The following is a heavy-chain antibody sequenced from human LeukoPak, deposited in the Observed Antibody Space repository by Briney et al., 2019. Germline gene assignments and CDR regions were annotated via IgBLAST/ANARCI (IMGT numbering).Heavy chain of an antibody. V-gene: IGHV3-30*18. Sequence: PGGSLRLSCAASGLTFSSYGMHWVRQAPGKGLEWVAVISYDGTIRNYADSVKGRFTISRDNSKNTLYLQMNSLTAEDTALYYCAKGGCSSITCYLANPWGQGTLVTVSS. D-gene: IGHD2-2*01. CDR2: ISYDGTIR. CDR3: AKGGCSSITCYLANP. J-gene: IGHJ5*02. CDR1: GLTFSSYG.